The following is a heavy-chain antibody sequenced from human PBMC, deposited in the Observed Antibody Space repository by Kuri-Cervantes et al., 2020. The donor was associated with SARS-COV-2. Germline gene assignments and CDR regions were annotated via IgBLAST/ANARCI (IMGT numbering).Heavy chain of an antibody. J-gene: IGHJ6*02. V-gene: IGHV4-61*05. CDR2: IYYSGSI. D-gene: IGHD3-10*01. CDR1: GGSISSSSYY. CDR3: ATSYGGSGSYYYGMDV. Sequence: SETLSLTCTVSGGSISSSSYYWGWIRQPPGKGLEWIGYIYYSGSINYNPSLKSRVTISVDTSKNQFSLKLSSVTAADTAVYYCATSYGGSGSYYYGMDVWGQGTTVTVSS.